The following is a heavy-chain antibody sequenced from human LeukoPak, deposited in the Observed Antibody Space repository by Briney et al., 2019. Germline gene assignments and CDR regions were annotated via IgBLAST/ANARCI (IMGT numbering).Heavy chain of an antibody. V-gene: IGHV3-7*01. J-gene: IGHJ6*02. CDR3: ARDKFWSGLFENYYYGMDV. D-gene: IGHD3-3*01. CDR2: IKQDGSEK. CDR1: GFTFSSYW. Sequence: GGSLRLSCAASGFTFSSYWMSWVRQAPGKGLEWVANIKQDGSEKYYVDSVKGRFTISRDNAKNSLYLQMNSLRAEDTAVYYCARDKFWSGLFENYYYGMDVWGQGTTVTVSS.